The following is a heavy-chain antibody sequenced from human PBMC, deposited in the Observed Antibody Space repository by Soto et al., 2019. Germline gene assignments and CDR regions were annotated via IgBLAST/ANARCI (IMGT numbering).Heavy chain of an antibody. D-gene: IGHD2-15*01. Sequence: QVQLVESGGGVVQPGRSLRLSCAASGFIFNEYGMHWVRQAPGKGLEWVAVIWYDGSNKYYADSVKGRFTFSRDNSKNTMSLQMYSLRVEVTAVYYCARWGCSGSKCNLNQRSFDLWGQGTLVTVSS. CDR1: GFIFNEYG. J-gene: IGHJ4*02. CDR3: ARWGCSGSKCNLNQRSFDL. V-gene: IGHV3-33*03. CDR2: IWYDGSNK.